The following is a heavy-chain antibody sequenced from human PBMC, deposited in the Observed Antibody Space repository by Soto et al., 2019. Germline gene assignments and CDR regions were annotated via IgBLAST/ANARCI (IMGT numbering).Heavy chain of an antibody. CDR1: GFTFSSYS. J-gene: IGHJ6*02. Sequence: GGSLRLSCAASGFTFSSYSMNWVRQAPGKGLKWVSYISSSSSTIYYADSVKGRFTISRDNAKNSLYLQMNSLRDEDTAVYYCARVGGYSYGSLAGYYGMGVWGQGTTVTVSS. CDR3: ARVGGYSYGSLAGYYGMGV. CDR2: ISSSSSTI. D-gene: IGHD5-18*01. V-gene: IGHV3-48*02.